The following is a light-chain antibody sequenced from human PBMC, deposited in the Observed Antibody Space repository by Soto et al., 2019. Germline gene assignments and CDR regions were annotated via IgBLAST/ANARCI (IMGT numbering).Light chain of an antibody. Sequence: SVLRQPASVSGAPGQSSTLSCPGTSSDVGGYNYVSWYQQHPGKAPKLMIYDVSNRPSGVSNRFSGSKSGNTASLTISGLQAEDEADYYCSSYTSSRTYVFGTGTKVTVL. V-gene: IGLV2-14*01. CDR2: DVS. J-gene: IGLJ1*01. CDR3: SSYTSSRTYV. CDR1: SSDVGGYNY.